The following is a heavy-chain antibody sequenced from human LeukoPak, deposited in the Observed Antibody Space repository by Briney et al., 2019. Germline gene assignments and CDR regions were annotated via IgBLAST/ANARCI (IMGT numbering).Heavy chain of an antibody. CDR3: ARDTSGYSYGYDY. V-gene: IGHV1-69*01. CDR2: ITPISGTA. CDR1: GGTFSNYG. J-gene: IGHJ4*02. D-gene: IGHD5-18*01. Sequence: GSSVKVSCKASGGTFSNYGIGWVRQAPGQGLEWLGGITPISGTANSAQNFQGRVTITADESTTTAYMELSSLRSEDTAVYYCARDTSGYSYGYDYWGQGTLVTVSS.